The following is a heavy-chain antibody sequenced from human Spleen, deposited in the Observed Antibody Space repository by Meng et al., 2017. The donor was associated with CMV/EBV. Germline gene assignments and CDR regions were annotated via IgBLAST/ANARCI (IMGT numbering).Heavy chain of an antibody. CDR3: ARDKVDYYGSGSSGMDV. V-gene: IGHV3-53*01. Sequence: GESLKISCAASGFTFSSYSMNWVRQAPGKGLEWVSVIYSGGSTYYADSVKGRFTISRDNSKNTLYLQMNSLRAEDTAVYYCARDKVDYYGSGSSGMDVWGQGTTVTVSS. CDR1: GFTFSSYS. CDR2: IYSGGST. D-gene: IGHD3-10*01. J-gene: IGHJ6*02.